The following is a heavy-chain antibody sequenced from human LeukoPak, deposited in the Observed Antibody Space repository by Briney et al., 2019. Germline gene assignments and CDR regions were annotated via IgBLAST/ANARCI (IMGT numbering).Heavy chain of an antibody. D-gene: IGHD6-19*01. Sequence: GGSLRLSCAASGFTFSSYGMHWVRQAPGKGLEWVAFIRYDGSNKYYADSVKGRFTISRDNSKNTMFLQMSSLRIEDTAVYYCAKGSSAYGHPTSPLFDFWGQGTLVTVSS. CDR2: IRYDGSNK. V-gene: IGHV3-30*02. CDR3: AKGSSAYGHPTSPLFDF. CDR1: GFTFSSYG. J-gene: IGHJ4*02.